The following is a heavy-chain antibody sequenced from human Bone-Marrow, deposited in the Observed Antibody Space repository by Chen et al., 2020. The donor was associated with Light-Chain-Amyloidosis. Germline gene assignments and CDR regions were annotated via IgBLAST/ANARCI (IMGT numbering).Heavy chain of an antibody. V-gene: IGHV5-51*01. CDR1: GYTYTNYW. D-gene: IGHD5-12*01. J-gene: IGHJ4*02. CDR2: IYPDDSYA. CDR3: ARRRDGYNFDY. Sequence: XXLKISCKGSGYTYTNYWIGWVRQMPGKGLEWMGVIYPDDSYARYSPSFEGQVTIXADKSXXXXXXXXXXXXASDTAMYYCARRRDGYNFDYWGQGTLVTVSS.